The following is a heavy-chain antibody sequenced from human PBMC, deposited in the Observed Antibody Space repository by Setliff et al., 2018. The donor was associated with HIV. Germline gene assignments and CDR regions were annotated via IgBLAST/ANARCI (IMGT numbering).Heavy chain of an antibody. CDR1: GYTLAEIS. CDR3: ATITFYYDSSGSQNKKSYFFDY. Sequence: ASVKVSCKVSGYTLAEISMHWVRQAPGKGLEWMGGFDPEDGEKVYAQRFQGTVTITEDTSTDTAYMELTSLTSEDTAVYYCATITFYYDSSGSQNKKSYFFDYWGQGTLVTVSS. V-gene: IGHV1-24*01. CDR2: FDPEDGEK. J-gene: IGHJ4*02. D-gene: IGHD3-22*01.